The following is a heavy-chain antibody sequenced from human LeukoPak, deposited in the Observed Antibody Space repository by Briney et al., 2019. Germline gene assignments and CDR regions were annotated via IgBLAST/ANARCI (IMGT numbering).Heavy chain of an antibody. V-gene: IGHV3-23*01. Sequence: GGSLRLSCVVSGFTFSDFAMSWVHRAPGKGLEWVSAITGSGETKYYADSVKGRFTMSRDNSKNTLYLQMNSLRDEDTAEYFCAKESLVVIESYFDNWGQGTLVTVSS. CDR2: ITGSGETK. CDR1: GFTFSDFA. J-gene: IGHJ4*02. CDR3: AKESLVVIESYFDN. D-gene: IGHD3-22*01.